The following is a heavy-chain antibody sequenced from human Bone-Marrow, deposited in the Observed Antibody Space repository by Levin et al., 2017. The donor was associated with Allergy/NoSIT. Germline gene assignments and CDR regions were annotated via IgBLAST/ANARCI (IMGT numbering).Heavy chain of an antibody. D-gene: IGHD3-10*01. J-gene: IGHJ6*03. CDR3: VREYYYGSASYVTKPYMDV. Sequence: SETLSLTCAVSGGSFGGYFWTWIRQTPGKGLEWIGEINHSGSTTYNPSLKSRVTMSVDTSKKQFSLNLTSVTAADTAVYSCVREYYYGSASYVTKPYMDVWGKGTTVTVSS. CDR2: INHSGST. V-gene: IGHV4-34*01. CDR1: GGSFGGYF.